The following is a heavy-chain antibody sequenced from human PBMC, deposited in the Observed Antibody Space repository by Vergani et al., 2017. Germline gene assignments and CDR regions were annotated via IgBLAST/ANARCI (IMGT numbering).Heavy chain of an antibody. CDR2: ISGSGGST. J-gene: IGHJ4*02. V-gene: IGHV3-23*01. Sequence: EVQLLESGGGLVQPGGSLRLSCAASGFTFSSYAMSWVRQAPGKGREWVSAISGSGGSTYYADSVKGRFTSSRDNSKKTLYLQMNSLRAEDTAVYYCAKELAVAGTHQFDDWGQGTLVTVSS. CDR1: GFTFSSYA. D-gene: IGHD6-19*01. CDR3: AKELAVAGTHQFDD.